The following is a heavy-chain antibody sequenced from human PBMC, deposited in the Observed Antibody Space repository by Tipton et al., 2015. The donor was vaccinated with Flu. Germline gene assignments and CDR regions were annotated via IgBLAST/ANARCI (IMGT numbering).Heavy chain of an antibody. CDR1: GGSISSGSYY. Sequence: TLSLTCTVSGGSISSGSYYWSWTRQPAGKGLEWIGRIYTSGSTNYNPSLKSRVTISVDTSKNQFSLKLSSVTAADTAVYYCARDRGWPAALDYWSQGILVTVSS. V-gene: IGHV4-61*02. D-gene: IGHD3-10*01. CDR2: IYTSGST. J-gene: IGHJ4*02. CDR3: ARDRGWPAALDY.